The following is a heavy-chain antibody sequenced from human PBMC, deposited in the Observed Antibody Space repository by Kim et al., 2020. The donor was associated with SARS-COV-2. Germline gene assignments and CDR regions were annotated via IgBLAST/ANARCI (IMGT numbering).Heavy chain of an antibody. J-gene: IGHJ3*02. CDR2: TA. V-gene: IGHV1-69*01. Sequence: TANYAQKFQGRVTITADESTSTAYMELSSLRSEDTAVYYCAREAVDAFDIWGQGKMVTVSS. CDR3: AREAVDAFDI. D-gene: IGHD6-19*01.